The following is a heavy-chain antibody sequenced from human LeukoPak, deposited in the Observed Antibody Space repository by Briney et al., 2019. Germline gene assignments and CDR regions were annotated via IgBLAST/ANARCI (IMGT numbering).Heavy chain of an antibody. Sequence: GGSLRLSCAASGFTFSSYWMHWVRQAPGKGLVWVSRIKSDGSFTSYADSVKGRFTISRDNAKNTLYLQMNSLRAEDTAVYYCARDRLGYSSSDYWGQGTLVTVSS. J-gene: IGHJ4*02. D-gene: IGHD6-6*01. CDR3: ARDRLGYSSSDY. V-gene: IGHV3-74*01. CDR1: GFTFSSYW. CDR2: IKSDGSFT.